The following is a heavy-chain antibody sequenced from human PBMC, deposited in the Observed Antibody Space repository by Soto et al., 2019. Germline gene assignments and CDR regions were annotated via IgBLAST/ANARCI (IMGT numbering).Heavy chain of an antibody. D-gene: IGHD4-17*01. V-gene: IGHV3-33*01. J-gene: IGHJ4*02. CDR1: GFTFGRHG. CDR2: IGSDGARD. Sequence: QVQLVESGGGVVQPGGSLRLSCAASGFTFGRHGMQWVRQAPGKGLEWVAVIGSDGARDSYADSMKGRFSISRDNGQNTLYLQINSLRVEDTAVYYCARDDDYPDNGLDYWGQGTLVTVSS. CDR3: ARDDDYPDNGLDY.